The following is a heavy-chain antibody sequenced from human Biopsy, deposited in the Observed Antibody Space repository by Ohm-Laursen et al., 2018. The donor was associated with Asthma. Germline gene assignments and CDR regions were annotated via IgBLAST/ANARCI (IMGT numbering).Heavy chain of an antibody. CDR3: ARTYYDFLTGQVNDAFDI. CDR1: GYTLINYA. Sequence: GASVKASCKASGYTLINYAIHWVRQAPGQRLEWMGWINAGNGNTKYSQKFQGRVTITRDTSASTAYMDLSSLRSEDTAVYYCARTYYDFLTGQVNDAFDIWGQGTVVTVSS. CDR2: INAGNGNT. J-gene: IGHJ3*02. D-gene: IGHD3-9*01. V-gene: IGHV1-3*01.